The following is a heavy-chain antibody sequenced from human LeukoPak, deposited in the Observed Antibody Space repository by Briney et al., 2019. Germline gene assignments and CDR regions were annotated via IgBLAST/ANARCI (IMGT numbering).Heavy chain of an antibody. Sequence: ASVKVSCKASGYTFTSYDINWVRQTTGQGLEWMGWMNPNSGNTGYAQKFQGRVTITRNTSISTAYMELSSLGSEDTAVYYCARGLNYYDSSGYYESPYAFDIWGQGTMVTVSS. D-gene: IGHD3-22*01. J-gene: IGHJ3*02. CDR2: MNPNSGNT. CDR1: GYTFTSYD. V-gene: IGHV1-8*03. CDR3: ARGLNYYDSSGYYESPYAFDI.